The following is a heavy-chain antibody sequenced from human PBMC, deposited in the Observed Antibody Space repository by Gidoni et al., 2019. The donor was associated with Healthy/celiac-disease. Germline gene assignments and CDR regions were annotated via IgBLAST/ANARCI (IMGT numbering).Heavy chain of an antibody. CDR3: ARELDSSGHAFDI. CDR2: IWYDGSNK. J-gene: IGHJ3*02. CDR1: GFTFSSYG. Sequence: QVQLVEAGGGVVQPGRSLRLSCAASGFTFSSYGMHWVRQAPGKGLEWVAVIWYDGSNKYYADSVKGRFTISRDNSKNTLYLQMNSLRAEDTAVYYCARELDSSGHAFDIWGQGTMVTVSS. D-gene: IGHD3-22*01. V-gene: IGHV3-33*01.